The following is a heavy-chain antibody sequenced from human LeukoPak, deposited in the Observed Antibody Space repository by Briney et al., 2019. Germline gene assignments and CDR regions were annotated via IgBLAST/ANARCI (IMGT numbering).Heavy chain of an antibody. J-gene: IGHJ3*02. V-gene: IGHV1-69*05. Sequence: SVKVSCKASGGTFSSYAISWVRQAPGQGLEWMGRIIPIFGTANYAQKFQGRVTITTDESTSTAYMELSRLRSEDTAVYYCARDTVLYGDDAFDIWGQGTMVTVSS. CDR3: ARDTVLYGDDAFDI. D-gene: IGHD4-17*01. CDR2: IIPIFGTA. CDR1: GGTFSSYA.